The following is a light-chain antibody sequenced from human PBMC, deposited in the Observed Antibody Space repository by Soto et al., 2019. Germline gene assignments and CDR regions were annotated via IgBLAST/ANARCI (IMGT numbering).Light chain of an antibody. V-gene: IGKV1-5*01. CDR3: QHYSTVWS. Sequence: DIQMTQSPSTLSASVVDRATITCRASQSISSGLAWYQQKPGKAPKLLIYDASTLESGVPSRFSGSGSGTEFTLTISSLQPDDFASYCCQHYSTVWSFGQGTKVDIK. J-gene: IGKJ1*01. CDR1: QSISSG. CDR2: DAS.